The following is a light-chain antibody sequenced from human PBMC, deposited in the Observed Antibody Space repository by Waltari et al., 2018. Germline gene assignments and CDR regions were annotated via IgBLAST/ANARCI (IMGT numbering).Light chain of an antibody. V-gene: IGKV3-15*01. CDR3: KQYNDWPPIT. CDR1: QSLRSN. CDR2: GAS. J-gene: IGKJ5*01. Sequence: EIVMTQSPATLSVSPGERATLSCRASQSLRSNLAWYQQKPGQAPRLLIYGASTRATGIPARFSGSGSGTEFTLTISSLQSEDFAVYYCKQYNDWPPITFGQGTRLE.